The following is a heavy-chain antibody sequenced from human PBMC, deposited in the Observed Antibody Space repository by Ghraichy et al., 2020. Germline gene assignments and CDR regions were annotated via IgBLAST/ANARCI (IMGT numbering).Heavy chain of an antibody. CDR1: GFTFSSYA. J-gene: IGHJ5*02. Sequence: GESLNISCAAFGFTFSSYAMTWVRQAPGKGLEWVSTISGSGGGPDYADSVKGRFIISRDNSKNTLHLQMNSLSADDTAIYYCAKAASDTSWPKFGPWGQGTLVTVSS. CDR2: ISGSGGGP. CDR3: AKAASDTSWPKFGP. V-gene: IGHV3-23*01. D-gene: IGHD2-2*01.